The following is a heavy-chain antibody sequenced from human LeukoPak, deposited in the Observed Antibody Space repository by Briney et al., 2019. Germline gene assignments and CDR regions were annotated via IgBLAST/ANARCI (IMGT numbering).Heavy chain of an antibody. CDR2: IRNKANSYTT. D-gene: IGHD5-12*01. CDR3: ATGVATNVY. Sequence: PGGSLRLSCAASGFTFSSYGMHWVRQAPGKGLEWAGRIRNKANSYTTEYAASVKGRFTISRDDSKNSLYLQMNSLETEDTAVYYCATGVATNVYWGQGTLVTVSS. J-gene: IGHJ4*02. V-gene: IGHV3-72*01. CDR1: GFTFSSYG.